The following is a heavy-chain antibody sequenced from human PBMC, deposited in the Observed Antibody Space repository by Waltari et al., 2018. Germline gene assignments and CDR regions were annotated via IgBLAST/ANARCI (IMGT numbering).Heavy chain of an antibody. CDR1: GSPSTAYY. V-gene: IGHV1-2*02. D-gene: IGHD6-19*01. CDR3: ARDVAGSQGGAFDI. CDR2: INPNSDDA. Sequence: QVQLVQSGTEVKKPGASVKVSSKASGSPSTAYYMHWLRQAPGQGLEWMGCINPNSDDANYAQMFQGGVTMTMDTSIDTGYLELSSLRSDDTAVYYCARDVAGSQGGAFDIWGQGTMVTVSS. J-gene: IGHJ3*02.